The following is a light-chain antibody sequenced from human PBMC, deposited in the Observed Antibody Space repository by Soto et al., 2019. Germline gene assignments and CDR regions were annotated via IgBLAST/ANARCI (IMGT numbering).Light chain of an antibody. CDR1: QTISSTY. CDR3: QQYGSSPKT. V-gene: IGKV3-20*01. CDR2: ATS. J-gene: IGKJ1*01. Sequence: EMVLTQSPGTLSLSPGDRATLSCRASQTISSTYLAWYQQKPGQAPRLLIYATSTRATGIPDRFSGSGSGTDFTLTISRLEPEDFAVYYCQQYGSSPKTFGQGTKVAIK.